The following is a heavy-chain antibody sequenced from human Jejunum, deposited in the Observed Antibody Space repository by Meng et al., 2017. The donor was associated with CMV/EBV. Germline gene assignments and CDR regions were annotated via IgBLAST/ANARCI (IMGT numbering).Heavy chain of an antibody. CDR2: IHHSGDT. J-gene: IGHJ1*01. Sequence: CIVSGASIASSYWSWFRQSPVKGLESIGYIHHSGDTNYNPALMSRATMSLDMSKNQLSLRLTSVTAADTAVYYCAKTARIPAAWGQGTLVTVSS. CDR1: GASIASSY. V-gene: IGHV4-59*01. D-gene: IGHD2-2*01. CDR3: AKTARIPAA.